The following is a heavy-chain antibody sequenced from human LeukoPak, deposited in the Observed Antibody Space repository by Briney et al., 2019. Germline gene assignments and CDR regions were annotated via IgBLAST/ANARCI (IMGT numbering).Heavy chain of an antibody. CDR1: GFVFDDYG. CDR2: VNWNGDST. Sequence: PGGSLRLSCAASGFVFDDYGMSWVRQVPGKGLEWVSTVNWNGDSTGYADSVKGRFTISRDNAKNSLYLQMNSLRAEDTALYYCAKLEYYFDSTGYFDYWGQGTLVTVSS. D-gene: IGHD3-22*01. V-gene: IGHV3-20*04. J-gene: IGHJ4*02. CDR3: AKLEYYFDSTGYFDY.